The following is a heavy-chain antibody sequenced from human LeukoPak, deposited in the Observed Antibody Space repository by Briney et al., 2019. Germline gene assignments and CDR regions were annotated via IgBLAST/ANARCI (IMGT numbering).Heavy chain of an antibody. D-gene: IGHD6-13*01. CDR2: IKQDGSEK. J-gene: IGHJ4*02. Sequence: PGGSLRLSCAASGFTFSSHWMSWVRQAPGKGLEWVANIKQDGSEKYYVDSVKGRFTISRDNAKNSLYLQMNSLRAEDTAVYYCARDLTRYSSSWGQGTLVTVSS. CDR1: GFTFSSHW. CDR3: ARDLTRYSSS. V-gene: IGHV3-7*01.